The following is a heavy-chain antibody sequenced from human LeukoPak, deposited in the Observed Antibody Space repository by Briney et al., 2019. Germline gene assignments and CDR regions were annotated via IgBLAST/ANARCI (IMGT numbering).Heavy chain of an antibody. CDR1: GFTFSSYS. J-gene: IGHJ3*02. V-gene: IGHV3-48*01. CDR2: ISSSSSTI. CDR3: ARGFRRYAFDI. Sequence: SGGSLRLSCAASGFTFSSYSMNWVRQAPGKGLEWVSYISSSSSTIYYADSVKGRFTISRDNAKNSLYLQMNSLRAEDTAVYYCARGFRRYAFDIWGQGTMVTVSS.